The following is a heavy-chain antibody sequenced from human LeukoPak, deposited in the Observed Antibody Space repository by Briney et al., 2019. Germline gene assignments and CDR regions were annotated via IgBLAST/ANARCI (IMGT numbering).Heavy chain of an antibody. CDR2: IYTSGST. V-gene: IGHV4-4*07. Sequence: SETLSLTCTVSGGSISNYYWRLIRQPAGKGLEWIGRIYTSGSTNYNPSLKSRVTMSVDTSKNQFSLKLSSVTAADTAVYYCARDRFPSSSGFSWGQGTLVTVSS. D-gene: IGHD6-19*01. J-gene: IGHJ4*02. CDR1: GGSISNYY. CDR3: ARDRFPSSSGFS.